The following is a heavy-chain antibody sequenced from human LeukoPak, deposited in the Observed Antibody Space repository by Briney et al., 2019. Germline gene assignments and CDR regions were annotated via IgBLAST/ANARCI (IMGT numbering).Heavy chain of an antibody. D-gene: IGHD1-26*01. CDR1: GGSISSYY. Sequence: SETLSLTCTVSGGSISSYYWSWIRQPAGKGLEWIGRIYTSGSTNYNPSLKSRVTISVDTSKNQFSLKLSSVTAADTAVYYCARDSGSYYYYYMDVWGKGTTVTVSS. V-gene: IGHV4-4*07. J-gene: IGHJ6*03. CDR2: IYTSGST. CDR3: ARDSGSYYYYYMDV.